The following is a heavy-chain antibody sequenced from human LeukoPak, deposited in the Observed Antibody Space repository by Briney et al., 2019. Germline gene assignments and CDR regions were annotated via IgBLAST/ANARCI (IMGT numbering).Heavy chain of an antibody. CDR2: ISSSSSYI. V-gene: IGHV3-21*01. D-gene: IGHD3-22*01. Sequence: GGSLRLSCAASGFTFSSYSMNWVRQAPGKGLEWVSSISSSSSYIYYADSVKGRFTISRDNAKNSLYLQMNSLRAEDTAVYYCARDDDRPDNGLDYWGQGTLVTVSS. CDR1: GFTFSSYS. J-gene: IGHJ4*02. CDR3: ARDDDRPDNGLDY.